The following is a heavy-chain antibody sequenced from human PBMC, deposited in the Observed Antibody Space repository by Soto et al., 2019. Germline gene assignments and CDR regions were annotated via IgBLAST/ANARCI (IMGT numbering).Heavy chain of an antibody. Sequence: PSETLSLTCTVSVDSNTTYYWSWIRQPAGKGLEWMGSIDTSGNTNYNPSLKSRVTMSVDTFEKQFSLKLTSGTAADTAVYYCARYSNNWFQTEGMDGWGQGTTVT. CDR2: IDTSGNT. CDR1: VDSNTTYY. D-gene: IGHD6-13*01. V-gene: IGHV4-4*07. CDR3: ARYSNNWFQTEGMDG. J-gene: IGHJ6*02.